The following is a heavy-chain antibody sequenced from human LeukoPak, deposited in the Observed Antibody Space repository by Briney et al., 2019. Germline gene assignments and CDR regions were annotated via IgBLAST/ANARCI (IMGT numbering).Heavy chain of an antibody. Sequence: GGSLRLSCAASGFTVSSNYMSWVRQAPGKGLEWVSIIYGSGDTCYADSVKGRFTISRDNSKNTLYLQMNSLRAEDTAVYYCAKDLRGSYRKNYYYYGMNVWGQGTTVTVSS. V-gene: IGHV3-66*01. CDR3: AKDLRGSYRKNYYYYGMNV. D-gene: IGHD1-26*01. J-gene: IGHJ6*02. CDR2: IYGSGDT. CDR1: GFTVSSNY.